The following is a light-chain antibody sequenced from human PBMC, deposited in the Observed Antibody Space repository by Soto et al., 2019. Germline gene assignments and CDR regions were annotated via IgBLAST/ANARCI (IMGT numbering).Light chain of an antibody. CDR3: QKYNIAPFT. CDR2: GAS. J-gene: IGKJ3*01. CDR1: AAISNY. Sequence: IQMTQSPSSLSASVGDRVTITCRASAAISNYLAWYQQKPGEVPRLLIYGASTLQSGVPSRFSGSRSGTLFTLTISSLQPEDVATYYCQKYNIAPFTFGSGSIVEIK. V-gene: IGKV1-27*01.